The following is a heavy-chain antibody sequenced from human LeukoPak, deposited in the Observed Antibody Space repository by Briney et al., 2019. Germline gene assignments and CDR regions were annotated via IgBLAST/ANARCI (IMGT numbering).Heavy chain of an antibody. CDR3: ARDFMYSVNCAGC. V-gene: IGHV3-48*01. D-gene: IGHD6-13*01. CDR1: GFTFSSYS. Sequence: PGGSLRLSCAASGFTFSSYSMNWVRQAPGKGLEWVSYISSSSSTIYYADSVKGRFTISRDNDKNSLYLQMNSLRAEDTAVYYCARDFMYSVNCAGCWGQGTLVTVSS. J-gene: IGHJ4*02. CDR2: ISSSSSTI.